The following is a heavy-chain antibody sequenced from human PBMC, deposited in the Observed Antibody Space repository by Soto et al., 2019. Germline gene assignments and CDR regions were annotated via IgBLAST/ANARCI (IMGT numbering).Heavy chain of an antibody. CDR1: GFTFTSSA. CDR2: IVVGSGHT. Sequence: QLQLVQSGPEVKKPGTSVKVSCKASGFTFTSSAIQWVRQARGQRLEWIGWIVVGSGHTNYAQKFQERVTIPRDMSTSTAYMELSSLRSEDTAVYYCAADSRYCSGGNCEDYWGQGTLVTVSS. D-gene: IGHD2-15*01. J-gene: IGHJ4*02. V-gene: IGHV1-58*02. CDR3: AADSRYCSGGNCEDY.